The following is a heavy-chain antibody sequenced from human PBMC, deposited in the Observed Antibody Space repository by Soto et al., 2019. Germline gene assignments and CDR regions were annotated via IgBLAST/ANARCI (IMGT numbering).Heavy chain of an antibody. CDR1: GFTFDEYA. V-gene: IGHV3-9*01. D-gene: IGHD4-17*01. CDR2: LSWNSGSV. Sequence: EVQLVESGGGLVQPGGSLRLSCAVSGFTFDEYAMHWVRQAPGKGLEWVSGLSWNSGSVGYANSVKGRFTISRDNAKNSLYLQMNSLRAEDTALYYCAKDTLYGGNYYYYYMDVWGKGTAVTVSS. CDR3: AKDTLYGGNYYYYYMDV. J-gene: IGHJ6*03.